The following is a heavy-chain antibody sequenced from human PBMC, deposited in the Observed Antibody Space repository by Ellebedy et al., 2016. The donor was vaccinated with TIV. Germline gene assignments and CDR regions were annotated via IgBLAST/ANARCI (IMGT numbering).Heavy chain of an antibody. CDR3: AKDPRKATIVNYFDY. CDR2: ISGSGGST. D-gene: IGHD5-12*01. V-gene: IGHV3-23*01. Sequence: GGSLRLXXAASGFTFSSYAMSWVRQAPGKGLEWVSAISGSGGSTYYADSVKGRFTISRDNSKNTLYLQMNSLRAEDTAVYYCAKDPRKATIVNYFDYWGQGTLVTVSS. CDR1: GFTFSSYA. J-gene: IGHJ4*02.